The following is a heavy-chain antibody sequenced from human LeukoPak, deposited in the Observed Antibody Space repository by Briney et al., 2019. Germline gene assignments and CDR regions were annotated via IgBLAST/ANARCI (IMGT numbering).Heavy chain of an antibody. CDR2: MNPNSGST. Sequence: ASVKVSCKASGYTFTSYDINWVRQATGQGLEWMGWMNPNSGSTGYAQKFQGRVTMTRNTSISTAYMELSSLRSEDTAVYYCARVRWELLHTHYYYYMDVWGKGTTVTISS. D-gene: IGHD1-26*01. J-gene: IGHJ6*03. CDR1: GYTFTSYD. CDR3: ARVRWELLHTHYYYYMDV. V-gene: IGHV1-8*01.